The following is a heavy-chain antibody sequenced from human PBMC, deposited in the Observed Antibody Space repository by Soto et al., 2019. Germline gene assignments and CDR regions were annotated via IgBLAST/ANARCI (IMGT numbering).Heavy chain of an antibody. CDR2: MNPNSGNT. CDR3: ARLKQDYAVA. J-gene: IGHJ5*02. CDR1: GYSFTDYD. D-gene: IGHD3-16*01. Sequence: SVKVSFKTSGYSFTDYDIHWVRQAAGQGLEWMGWMNPNSGNTAYAQKFQGRVTMTRNTSISTAYMELSSLRSEDTAVYYCARLKQDYAVAWGQGTLVTVSS. V-gene: IGHV1-8*01.